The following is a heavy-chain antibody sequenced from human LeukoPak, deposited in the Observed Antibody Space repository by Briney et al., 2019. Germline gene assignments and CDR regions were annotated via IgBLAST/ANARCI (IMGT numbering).Heavy chain of an antibody. V-gene: IGHV3-23*01. CDR1: GFTFSSYA. J-gene: IGHJ5*02. D-gene: IGHD1-26*01. CDR3: AKDMGSPPRWFDP. Sequence: PGGSLRLSCEASGFTFSSYAMSWVRQAPGKGLEWVSGLSASGSRTHYADSVKGRFTISRDNSKNTLYVQMKTLRAEDTAVYYCAKDMGSPPRWFDPWGQGTLVAVSS. CDR2: LSASGSRT.